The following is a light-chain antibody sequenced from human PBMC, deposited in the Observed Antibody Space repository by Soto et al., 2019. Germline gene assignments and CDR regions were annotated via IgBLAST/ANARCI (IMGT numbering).Light chain of an antibody. V-gene: IGKV1-17*01. J-gene: IGKJ1*01. Sequence: DIQVTQSPSSLSASLGDRVTITCRASQGIGNDLGWFQQKPGKAPKRLIYAASSLQSGVPSRFSGSGSGTEFTLTISSLQSEDFAVYYCQKYNTWPLAFGQGTKVEVK. CDR3: QKYNTWPLA. CDR1: QGIGND. CDR2: AAS.